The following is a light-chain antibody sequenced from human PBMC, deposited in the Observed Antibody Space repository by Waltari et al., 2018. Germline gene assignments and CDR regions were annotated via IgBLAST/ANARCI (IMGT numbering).Light chain of an antibody. Sequence: EIVMTQSPATLSVSPGERATLSRMVSQRVRTNLAWYQPKPGQAPRLLIYGASTRATGIPARFSGSGSGTDFTLTISSLQSEDFAVYYCQQYNNRPPVFTFGPGTKVDIK. J-gene: IGKJ3*01. CDR3: QQYNNRPPVFT. CDR1: QRVRTN. CDR2: GAS. V-gene: IGKV3-15*01.